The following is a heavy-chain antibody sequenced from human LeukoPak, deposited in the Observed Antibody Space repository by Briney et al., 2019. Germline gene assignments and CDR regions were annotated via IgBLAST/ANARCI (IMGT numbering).Heavy chain of an antibody. CDR1: GFIFGDTW. CDR3: AKWLVGVVPAAGYY. V-gene: IGHV3-7*03. Sequence: PGGSLRLSCAASGFIFGDTWMNWVRQVPGQGLEWVANIKQDGSEKFYVASVKGRFTISRDNGKSSLYLQMNSLRAEDTAVYYCAKWLVGVVPAAGYYWGQGTLVTVSS. J-gene: IGHJ4*02. D-gene: IGHD2-2*01. CDR2: IKQDGSEK.